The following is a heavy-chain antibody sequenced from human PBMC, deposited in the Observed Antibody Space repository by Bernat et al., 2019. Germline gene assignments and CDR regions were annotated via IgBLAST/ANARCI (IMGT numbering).Heavy chain of an antibody. CDR2: IYPGDSDT. CDR1: GYSFTSYW. CDR3: ARRGSSIYYGMDV. V-gene: IGHV5-51*03. D-gene: IGHD3-3*02. Sequence: EVQLVQSGAEVKKPGESLKISCKGSGYSFTSYWIGWVRQMPGKGLEWMGIIYPGDSDTKYTPSFQGQVTISADKSISTAYLQWSSLKASDTAIYYCARRGSSIYYGMDVWGQGTTVIVSS. J-gene: IGHJ6*02.